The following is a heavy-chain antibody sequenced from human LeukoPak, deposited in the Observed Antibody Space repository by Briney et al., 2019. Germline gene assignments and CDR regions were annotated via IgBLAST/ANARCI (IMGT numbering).Heavy chain of an antibody. CDR2: IIPIFGIA. J-gene: IGHJ4*02. V-gene: IGHV1-69*04. Sequence: ASVKVSCKASGGTFSSYAISWVRQAPGQGLEWMGRIIPIFGIANYAQKFQGRVTITADKSTSTAYMELSSLRSEDTAVYYCARVTTYGDYDYWGQGTLVTVSS. CDR1: GGTFSSYA. CDR3: ARVTTYGDYDY. D-gene: IGHD4-17*01.